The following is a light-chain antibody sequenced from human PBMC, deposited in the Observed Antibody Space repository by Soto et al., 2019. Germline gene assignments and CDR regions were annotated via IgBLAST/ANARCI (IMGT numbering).Light chain of an antibody. CDR1: QSVSSSY. CDR2: GAS. J-gene: IGKJ1*01. V-gene: IGKV3-20*01. CDR3: QQYRSSRPT. Sequence: EIVLTQSPGTLSLSPLEIGTLSFMASQSVSSSYLAGYQQKPGQAPRRLINGASSRATGITDRFSGSGSGTAFTLPISRMEHADFAVDYCQQYRSSRPTFGQGTKVDI.